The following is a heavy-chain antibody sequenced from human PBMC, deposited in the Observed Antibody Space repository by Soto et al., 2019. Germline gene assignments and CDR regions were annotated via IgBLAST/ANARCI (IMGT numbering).Heavy chain of an antibody. Sequence: SDTLSLTCTFSVASISGGYGRLMLKSAGKGLEWILLIYATWTTDYNPSLESLVMMSVDTSKKQLYLKLRSVTAADTAVYYCVRDRTKNLRDWLDHWGQGTSVTVSS. CDR3: VRDRTKNLRDWLDH. CDR1: VASISGGY. CDR2: IYATWTT. J-gene: IGHJ5*02. D-gene: IGHD1-1*01. V-gene: IGHV4-4*07.